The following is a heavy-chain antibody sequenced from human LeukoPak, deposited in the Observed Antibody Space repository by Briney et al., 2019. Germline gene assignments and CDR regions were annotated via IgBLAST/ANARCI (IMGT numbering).Heavy chain of an antibody. Sequence: GGSLRLSCAASGFTFSSYAMSWVRQAPGKGLEWVSAISGSGGSTYYADSVKGRFTISRDNSKNTLYLQMNSLRAEDTAVYYCAKDRFRGTYYYGSGSYDYWGQGTLVTVSS. CDR1: GFTFSSYA. CDR2: ISGSGGST. CDR3: AKDRFRGTYYYGSGSYDY. J-gene: IGHJ4*02. V-gene: IGHV3-23*01. D-gene: IGHD3-10*01.